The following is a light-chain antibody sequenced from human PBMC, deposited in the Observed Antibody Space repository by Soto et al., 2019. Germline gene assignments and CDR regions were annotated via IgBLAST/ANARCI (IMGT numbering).Light chain of an antibody. V-gene: IGKV1-39*01. J-gene: IGKJ1*01. Sequence: DIQMTQSPSSLSASVGDRVTITCRASQSISNYLNWYQQKPGKAPKLLMYAASSLQSGVPSRFGGSGSETDFTLTISSLQPEDFATYYCPQSYSTPRTFGQGTKVEIK. CDR3: PQSYSTPRT. CDR1: QSISNY. CDR2: AAS.